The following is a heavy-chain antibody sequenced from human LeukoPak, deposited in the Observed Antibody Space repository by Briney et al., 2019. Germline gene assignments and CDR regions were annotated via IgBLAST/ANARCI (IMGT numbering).Heavy chain of an antibody. J-gene: IGHJ3*02. V-gene: IGHV3-30*18. D-gene: IGHD3-10*01. CDR3: AKDLRRRYYFGSGSRGGTFDI. Sequence: GGSLRLSCAASGFMFSNYGMQWVRQAPGKGLEWVAVISYDGSNKYYADSVKGRFTISRDNSKNTLYLQMYSLRAEDTAVYYCAKDLRRRYYFGSGSRGGTFDIWGQGTMVTVSS. CDR1: GFMFSNYG. CDR2: ISYDGSNK.